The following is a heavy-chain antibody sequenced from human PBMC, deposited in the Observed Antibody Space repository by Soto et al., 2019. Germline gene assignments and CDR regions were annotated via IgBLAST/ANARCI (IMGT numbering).Heavy chain of an antibody. CDR2: IIPIFGTA. CDR3: ARAYCGGDCSSWVLPFDY. V-gene: IGHV1-69*13. Sequence: ASVKVSCKASGGTFSSYAISWVRQAPGQGLEWMGGIIPIFGTANYAQKFQGRVTITADESTSTAYMELSSLRSEDTAVYYCARAYCGGDCSSWVLPFDYWGQGTLLTVSS. D-gene: IGHD2-21*02. CDR1: GGTFSSYA. J-gene: IGHJ4*02.